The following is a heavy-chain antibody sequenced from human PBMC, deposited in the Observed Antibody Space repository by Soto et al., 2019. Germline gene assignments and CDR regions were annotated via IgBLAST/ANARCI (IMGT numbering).Heavy chain of an antibody. CDR1: GGNFSSFG. Sequence: GASVKVSCKASGGNFSSFGVNWVRQAPGQGLEWMGAIIPVSPIANYAQKFQGRVTITADKSTNTAYMELRSLRSEDTDVYFCARARDDFYYDAMEVWGQGTTVTVSS. V-gene: IGHV1-69*10. CDR2: IIPVSPIA. J-gene: IGHJ6*02. CDR3: ARARDDFYYDAMEV.